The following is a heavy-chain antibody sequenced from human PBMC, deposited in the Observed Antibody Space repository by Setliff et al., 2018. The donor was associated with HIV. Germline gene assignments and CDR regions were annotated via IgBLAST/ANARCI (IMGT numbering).Heavy chain of an antibody. V-gene: IGHV4-61*09. CDR1: GGSISSGSYY. Sequence: SETLSLTCTVSGGSISSGSYYWTWIRQPAGKGLEWIGHIYTGGTTNYNPSLKSRVTISVDTSKNQFSLKLSSVTAADTAVYYCARGRDDYNYDPFDIWGQGTMVTVSS. CDR3: ARGRDDYNYDPFDI. CDR2: IYTGGTT. D-gene: IGHD4-4*01. J-gene: IGHJ3*02.